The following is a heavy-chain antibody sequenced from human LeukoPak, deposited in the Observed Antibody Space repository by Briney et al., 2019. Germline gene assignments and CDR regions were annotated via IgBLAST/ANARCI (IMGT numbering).Heavy chain of an antibody. CDR1: GYSFTSYC. CDR2: IYPGDSGP. D-gene: IGHD1-26*01. Sequence: GESLKISCKVSGYSFTSYCIGWVRQTPGKGLEWMGIIYPGDSGPTYSPSFQGQVTISVDKSINTAYLQRSSLQASDTAMYYCGMSGDRVPLQDDVFDVWGQGTMVTVST. J-gene: IGHJ3*01. V-gene: IGHV5-51*01. CDR3: GMSGDRVPLQDDVFDV.